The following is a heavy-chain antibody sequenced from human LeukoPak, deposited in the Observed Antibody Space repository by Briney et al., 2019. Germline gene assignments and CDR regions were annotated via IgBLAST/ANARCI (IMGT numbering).Heavy chain of an antibody. CDR1: GDSISTYN. CDR2: IHSSGST. D-gene: IGHD2-8*02. CDR3: ALGGVGLLRNANWFDP. J-gene: IGHJ5*02. Sequence: SETLSLTCTASGDSISTYNWSWIRQPAGKGLEWIGRIHSSGSTNYNSSLKSRVTMSIDTSKNQFSLKLNSVTAADTAVYYCALGGVGLLRNANWFDPWGQGTLVTVSS. V-gene: IGHV4-4*07.